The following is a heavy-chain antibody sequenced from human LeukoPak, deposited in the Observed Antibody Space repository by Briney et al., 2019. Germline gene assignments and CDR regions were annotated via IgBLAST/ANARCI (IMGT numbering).Heavy chain of an antibody. CDR1: GYTFTGYY. Sequence: ASVNVSCKASGYTFTGYYMHWVRQAPGQGLERMGWINPNSGGTNYAQKFQGRVTMTRDTSISTACMELSRLRSDDTAVYYCARDGIAAAVTYYFDYWGQGTLVTVSS. CDR3: ARDGIAAAVTYYFDY. J-gene: IGHJ4*02. D-gene: IGHD6-13*01. CDR2: INPNSGGT. V-gene: IGHV1-2*02.